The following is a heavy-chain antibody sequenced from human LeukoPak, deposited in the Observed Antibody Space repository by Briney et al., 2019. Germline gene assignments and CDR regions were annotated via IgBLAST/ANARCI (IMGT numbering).Heavy chain of an antibody. D-gene: IGHD3-16*01. CDR3: ATDDYRGLGY. CDR2: IIQDGSVT. Sequence: GGSLRLSCVTYGITFSNYYMHWVRQVPGEGLVWVSHIIQDGSVTSYADSVKGRFTISRDNAKNTVCLQLNNLRAEDTAVYYCATDDYRGLGYWGQGTLVTVSS. J-gene: IGHJ4*02. V-gene: IGHV3-74*01. CDR1: GITFSNYY.